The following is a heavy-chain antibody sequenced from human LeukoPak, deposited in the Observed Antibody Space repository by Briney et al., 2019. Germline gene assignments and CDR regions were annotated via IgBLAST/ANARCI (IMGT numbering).Heavy chain of an antibody. J-gene: IGHJ4*02. CDR2: IYYSGNT. CDR3: ARLRWLQSLFDY. V-gene: IGHV4-30-4*07. CDR1: GGSISSAVYS. D-gene: IGHD5-24*01. Sequence: PSETLSLTCAVSGGSISSAVYSWSWIRQPPGKGLEWIGYIYYSGNTYYNPSLKSRLTISVDTSKNQFSLKLSSVTAADTAVYYCARLRWLQSLFDYWGQGTLVTVSS.